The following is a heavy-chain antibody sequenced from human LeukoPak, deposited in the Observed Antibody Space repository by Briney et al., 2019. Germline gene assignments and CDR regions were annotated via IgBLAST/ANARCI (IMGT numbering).Heavy chain of an antibody. CDR1: GFTFSSYG. D-gene: IGHD6-19*01. Sequence: KPGGSLRLSCAASGFTFSSYGMHWVRQPPGKGLEWVSSISSSSSYIYYADSVKGRFTISRDNAKNSLYLQMNSLRTEDTALYYCAKDILEQWLVGPLDYWGQGTLVTASS. V-gene: IGHV3-21*04. CDR2: ISSSSSYI. CDR3: AKDILEQWLVGPLDY. J-gene: IGHJ4*02.